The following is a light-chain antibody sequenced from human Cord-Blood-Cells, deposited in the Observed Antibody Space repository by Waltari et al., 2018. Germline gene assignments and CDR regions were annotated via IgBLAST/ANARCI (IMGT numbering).Light chain of an antibody. V-gene: IGLV4-69*01. J-gene: IGLJ2*01. CDR1: SWHSSYA. CDR2: LNSDGSH. Sequence: QLVLTQSPSASASLAASVKLTCTLSSWHSSYAIAWPQQQPEKGPRYLMKLNSDGSHSKGDGIPDRFSGSSSGAERYLTISSLQSEDEADYYCQTWGTGIHVVFGGGTKLTVL. CDR3: QTWGTGIHVV.